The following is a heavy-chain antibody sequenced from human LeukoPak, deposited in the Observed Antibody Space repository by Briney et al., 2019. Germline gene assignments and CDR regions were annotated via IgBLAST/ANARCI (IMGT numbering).Heavy chain of an antibody. V-gene: IGHV3-7*01. D-gene: IGHD4-17*01. J-gene: IGHJ5*02. CDR2: IKQDGSEK. CDR1: GFTFSSYW. Sequence: PGGSLRLSCAASGFTFSSYWMSWVRQAPGKGLEWVANIKQDGSEKYYVDSVKGRFTISRDNAKNSPYLQMNSLRAEDTAVYYCARDWVTTSYNWFDPWGQGTLVTVSS. CDR3: ARDWVTTSYNWFDP.